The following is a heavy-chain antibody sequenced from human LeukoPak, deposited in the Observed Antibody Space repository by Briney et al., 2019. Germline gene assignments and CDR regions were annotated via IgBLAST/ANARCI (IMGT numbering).Heavy chain of an antibody. CDR3: ARMAEGITIFGVVLYGMDV. Sequence: SETLSLTCTVSGGTISSYYWSWLRQPPGKGLEWIGYIYYSGSTNYNPSLKSRVTISVDTSKNQFSLKLSSVTAADTAVYYCARMAEGITIFGVVLYGMDVWGQGTTVTVSS. D-gene: IGHD3-3*01. CDR2: IYYSGST. V-gene: IGHV4-59*01. J-gene: IGHJ6*02. CDR1: GGTISSYY.